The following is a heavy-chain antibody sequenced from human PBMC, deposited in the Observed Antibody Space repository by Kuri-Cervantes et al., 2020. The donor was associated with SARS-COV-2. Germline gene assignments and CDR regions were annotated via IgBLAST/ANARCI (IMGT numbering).Heavy chain of an antibody. Sequence: SETLSLTCTVSGGSISSSSYYWGWIRQPPGKGLEWIGSIYYSGSTYYNPSLKSRVTISVDTSKNQFPLKLSSVTAADTAVYYCARLEIPLVAAAYAYWGQGTLVTVSS. CDR1: GGSISSSSYY. D-gene: IGHD6-13*01. CDR2: IYYSGST. V-gene: IGHV4-39*01. J-gene: IGHJ4*02. CDR3: ARLEIPLVAAAYAY.